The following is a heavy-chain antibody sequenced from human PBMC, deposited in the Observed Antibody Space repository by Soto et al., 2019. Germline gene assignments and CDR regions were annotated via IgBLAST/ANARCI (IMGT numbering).Heavy chain of an antibody. Sequence: SETLSLTCTVSGDSITSGSYYWSWIRQHPGKGLEWIGYIHSSGKTYHNPSLKSRTSISIDTSKNQFSLNLNSVTAADTAVYYCATLRFLEWTTTKTVDYWGQGTLVTVSS. V-gene: IGHV4-31*03. J-gene: IGHJ4*02. D-gene: IGHD3-3*01. CDR2: IHSSGKT. CDR3: ATLRFLEWTTTKTVDY. CDR1: GDSITSGSYY.